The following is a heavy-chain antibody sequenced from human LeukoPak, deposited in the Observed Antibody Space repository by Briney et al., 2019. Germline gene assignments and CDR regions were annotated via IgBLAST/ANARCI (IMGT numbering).Heavy chain of an antibody. J-gene: IGHJ3*02. CDR3: AWEQTAAFDI. V-gene: IGHV4-34*01. D-gene: IGHD1-26*01. CDR1: GGSFSGYY. Sequence: PSETLSLTCAVYGGSFSGYYWSWIRQPPGKGLEWIGEINHSGSTNYNPSLKSRVTISVDTSKNQFSLKLSSVTAADTAVYYCAWEQTAAFDIWGQGTMVTVSS. CDR2: INHSGST.